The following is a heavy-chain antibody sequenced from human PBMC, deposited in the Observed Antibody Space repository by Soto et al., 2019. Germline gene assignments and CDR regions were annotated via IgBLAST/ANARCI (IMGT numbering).Heavy chain of an antibody. CDR2: ISPSGNS. CDR1: GASISGSKW. J-gene: IGHJ4*02. CDR3: ANKGGTYYFY. Sequence: QVQLQESGPGLVKPSGTLSLTCAVSGASISGSKWWTWVRQSPEKGLEWIGEISPSGNSNYNPSRKGRVTISVDKSKNQFSLQLTSVTAAYTAIYYCANKGGTYYFYWGQGTLVTVS. V-gene: IGHV4-4*02. D-gene: IGHD1-26*01.